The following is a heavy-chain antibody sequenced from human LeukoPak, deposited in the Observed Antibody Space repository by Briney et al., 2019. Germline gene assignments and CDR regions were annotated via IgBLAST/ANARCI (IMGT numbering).Heavy chain of an antibody. J-gene: IGHJ6*03. D-gene: IGHD2-2*02. CDR2: INHSGST. Sequence: SETLSLTCAVYGGSFSGYYWSWIRQPPGKGLEWIGEINHSGSTNYNPSLKSRVTISVDTSKNQFSLKLSSVTAADTAVYYCARLRRCSSTSCYTAYCYMDVWGKGTTVTVSS. CDR1: GGSFSGYY. V-gene: IGHV4-34*01. CDR3: ARLRRCSSTSCYTAYCYMDV.